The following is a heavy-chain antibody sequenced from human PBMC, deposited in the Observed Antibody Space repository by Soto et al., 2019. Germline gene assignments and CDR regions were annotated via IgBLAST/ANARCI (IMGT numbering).Heavy chain of an antibody. CDR3: ARGRRIVVVVAAQFDY. D-gene: IGHD2-15*01. J-gene: IGHJ4*02. V-gene: IGHV4-34*01. CDR1: GGSFSGYY. CDR2: INHSGST. Sequence: SETLSLTCAVYGGSFSGYYWSWIRQPPGKGLEWIGEINHSGSTNYNPSLKSRVTISVDTSKNQFSLKLSSVTAADTAVYYCARGRRIVVVVAAQFDYWGQGTLVTVSS.